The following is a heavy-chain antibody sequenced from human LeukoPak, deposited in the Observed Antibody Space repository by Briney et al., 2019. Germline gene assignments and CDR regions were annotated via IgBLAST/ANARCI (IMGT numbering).Heavy chain of an antibody. Sequence: PGGSLRLSCTASGFTLSRYWMSWVRQAPGKGLEWVANIKQDGSEKYYVDSVKGRFTISRDNAKNSLYLQMNSLRAEDTAVYYCARATHSYFDSWGQGTLVTVSS. J-gene: IGHJ4*02. CDR3: ARATHSYFDS. V-gene: IGHV3-7*01. CDR1: GFTLSRYW. CDR2: IKQDGSEK.